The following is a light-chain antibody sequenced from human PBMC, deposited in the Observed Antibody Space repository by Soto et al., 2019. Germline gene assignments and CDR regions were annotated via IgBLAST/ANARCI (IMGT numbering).Light chain of an antibody. V-gene: IGKV2-30*01. CDR3: MQGSEWPPT. CDR2: KVS. J-gene: IGKJ5*01. Sequence: DVVMTQSPLSLPVTLGQPASISCRSSQSLVYRDGNTYLNWFHQRPGQSPRRLIYKVSNRDFGVPDRFSGSGSGTDFTLKISRVEAEDVGVYYCMQGSEWPPTFGQGTRLEIK. CDR1: QSLVYRDGNTY.